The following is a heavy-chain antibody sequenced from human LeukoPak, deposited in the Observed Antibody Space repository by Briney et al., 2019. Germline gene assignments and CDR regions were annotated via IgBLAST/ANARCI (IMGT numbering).Heavy chain of an antibody. CDR3: AKAPTTVTTKRNWYFDL. V-gene: IGHV3-23*01. D-gene: IGHD4-17*01. CDR1: GFTFSSYA. Sequence: GGSLRLSCAASGFTFSSYAMSWVRQAPGKGLEWVSAISGSGGSTYYADSVKGRFTISRDNSKNTLYLQMNSLRAEDTAVYYCAKAPTTVTTKRNWYFDLWGRGTLATVSS. CDR2: ISGSGGST. J-gene: IGHJ2*01.